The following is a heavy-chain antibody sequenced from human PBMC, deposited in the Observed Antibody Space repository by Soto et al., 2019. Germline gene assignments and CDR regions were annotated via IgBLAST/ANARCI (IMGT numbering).Heavy chain of an antibody. V-gene: IGHV3-48*01. Sequence: GGSLRLSCAASGFTFSSYSMNWVRQAPGKGLEWVSYISSSSSTIYYADSVKGRFTISRDNAKNSLYLQMNSLRAEDTAVYYCARSKPTETYYYGSGSSYDYWGQGTLVTVSS. CDR2: ISSSSSTI. D-gene: IGHD3-10*01. CDR3: ARSKPTETYYYGSGSSYDY. CDR1: GFTFSSYS. J-gene: IGHJ4*02.